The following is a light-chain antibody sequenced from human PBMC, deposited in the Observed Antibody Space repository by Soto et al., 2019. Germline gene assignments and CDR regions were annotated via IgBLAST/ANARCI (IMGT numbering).Light chain of an antibody. CDR2: DAS. CDR3: QQRSNWPLSYT. CDR1: QSVSSY. Sequence: EIVLTQSPATLSLSPGERATLSCRASQSVSSYLAWYQQKPGQAPRLLIYDASNRATGIPARFSGSGSGTDFPLTISSLEPEDFAVYYCQQRSNWPLSYTFGQGTKLEIK. V-gene: IGKV3-11*01. J-gene: IGKJ2*01.